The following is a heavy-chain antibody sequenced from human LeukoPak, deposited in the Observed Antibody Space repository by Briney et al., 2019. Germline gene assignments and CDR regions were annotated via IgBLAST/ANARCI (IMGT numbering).Heavy chain of an antibody. CDR3: AGESSLRY. Sequence: GSLRLSCAASGFTFSSYEMNWVRQAPGKGLEWIGEINHSGSNKYNPYLRSRVTISIDKPNTHFSLTLRSVTAADTAVYYCAGESSLRYWGQGTLVTVSS. J-gene: IGHJ4*02. CDR2: INHSGSN. V-gene: IGHV4-34*08. CDR1: GFTFSSYE. D-gene: IGHD2-2*01.